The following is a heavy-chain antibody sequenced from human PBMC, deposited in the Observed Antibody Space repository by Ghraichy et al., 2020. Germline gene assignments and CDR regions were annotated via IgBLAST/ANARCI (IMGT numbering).Heavy chain of an antibody. Sequence: SVKVSCKASGGTFSSYAISWVRQAPGQGLEWMGGIIPIFGTANYAQKFQGRVTITADESTSTAYMELSSLRSEDTAVYYCARVPYYYDSSGYYGEDNWFDPWGQGTLVTVSS. CDR3: ARVPYYYDSSGYYGEDNWFDP. J-gene: IGHJ5*02. V-gene: IGHV1-69*13. CDR1: GGTFSSYA. CDR2: IIPIFGTA. D-gene: IGHD3-22*01.